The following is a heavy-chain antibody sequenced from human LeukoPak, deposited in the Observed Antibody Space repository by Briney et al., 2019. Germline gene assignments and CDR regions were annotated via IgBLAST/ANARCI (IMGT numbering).Heavy chain of an antibody. J-gene: IGHJ4*02. Sequence: GGSLRLSCAASGFTFSSYSMNWVRQAPGKGLEWVSYISSSSSTIYYADSVKGRFTISRDNAKNSLYLQMNSLRAEDTAVYYCARDTPLYSSGWYGSFDYWGQGTLVTVSS. D-gene: IGHD6-19*01. CDR2: ISSSSSTI. CDR3: ARDTPLYSSGWYGSFDY. CDR1: GFTFSSYS. V-gene: IGHV3-48*01.